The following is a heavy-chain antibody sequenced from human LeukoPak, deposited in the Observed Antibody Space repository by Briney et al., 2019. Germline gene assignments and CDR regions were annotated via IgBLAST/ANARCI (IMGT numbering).Heavy chain of an antibody. CDR2: ISGSGSFA. D-gene: IGHD6-13*01. Sequence: GGSLRLSCAASGFTFSSYVMSWVRQAPGKGLEWVSVISGSGSFAYYADSVKGRFTISRDNSKYTMYLQMNGLRAEDTAVYYCAKCYSNNWSDAFDIWGQGTMVTVPS. J-gene: IGHJ3*02. V-gene: IGHV3-23*01. CDR1: GFTFSSYV. CDR3: AKCYSNNWSDAFDI.